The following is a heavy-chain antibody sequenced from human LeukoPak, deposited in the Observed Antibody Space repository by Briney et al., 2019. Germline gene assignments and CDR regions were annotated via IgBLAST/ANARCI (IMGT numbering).Heavy chain of an antibody. V-gene: IGHV3-33*01. CDR2: IWYDGSNN. D-gene: IGHD3-22*01. Sequence: PGGSLRLSCAASGFTFRRYGMQWVRQAPGKGLEWVAVIWYDGSNNYYADSVKDRITLSRDNYENTLYLQMNSLRAEDTAVYYCARDPQYESGLYYYGMDVWAKGPRSPSP. CDR3: ARDPQYESGLYYYGMDV. J-gene: IGHJ6*02. CDR1: GFTFRRYG.